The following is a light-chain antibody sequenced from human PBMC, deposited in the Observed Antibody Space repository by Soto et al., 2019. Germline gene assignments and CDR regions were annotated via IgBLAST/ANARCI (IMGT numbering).Light chain of an antibody. CDR3: QQYGSSPPT. V-gene: IGKV3-20*01. J-gene: IGKJ1*01. Sequence: EIVMTHSPATLSVSPVERATLSFSASPSVSSNLAWYQQKPGQAPRLLIYGASSRATGIPDGFSGSGSGTDFTLTISRLEPEDSAVYYCQQYGSSPPTFGQGTKVDIK. CDR2: GAS. CDR1: PSVSSN.